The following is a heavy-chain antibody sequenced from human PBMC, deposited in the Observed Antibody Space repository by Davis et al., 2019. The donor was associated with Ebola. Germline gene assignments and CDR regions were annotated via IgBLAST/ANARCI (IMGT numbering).Heavy chain of an antibody. CDR2: ISVRGDGT. D-gene: IGHD1-1*01. J-gene: IGHJ6*02. V-gene: IGHV3-23*01. CDR3: AKDTARYPIGIMDV. CDR1: GFTVSVYA. Sequence: PGGSLRLSCAASGFTVSVYAMTWVRQAPGKGLEWVSGISVRGDGTSYSDSVKGRFTISRDNAKNSLYLQMNSLRAEDTALYYCAKDTARYPIGIMDVWGQGTTVTVSS.